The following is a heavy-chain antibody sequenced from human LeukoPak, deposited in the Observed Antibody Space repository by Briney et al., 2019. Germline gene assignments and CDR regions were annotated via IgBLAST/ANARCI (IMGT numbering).Heavy chain of an antibody. J-gene: IGHJ6*02. CDR1: GFTVSSNY. CDR3: ARDGPKYSSGWYHYYGMDV. V-gene: IGHV3-66*01. CDR2: IYSGGST. D-gene: IGHD6-19*01. Sequence: GGSLRLSCAASGFTVSSNYMSWVRQAPGKGLEWVSVIYSGGSTYYADSVKGRFTISRDNSKNTLYLQMNSQRAEDTAVYYCARDGPKYSSGWYHYYGMDVWGQGTTVTVSS.